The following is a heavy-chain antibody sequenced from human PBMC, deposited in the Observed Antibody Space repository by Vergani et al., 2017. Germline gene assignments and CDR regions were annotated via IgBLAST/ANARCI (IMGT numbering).Heavy chain of an antibody. V-gene: IGHV4-59*01. J-gene: IGHJ4*02. CDR2: IYYSGST. CDR1: GGSISSYY. D-gene: IGHD2-15*01. Sequence: QVQLQESGPGLVKPSETLSLTCTVSGGSISSYYWSWIRQPPGKGLEWIGYIYYSGSTNSNPSLKSRVTISVDTSKNQFSLKLSCVTAADTAVYYCARDRGIWDYWGQGTLVTVSS. CDR3: ARDRGIWDY.